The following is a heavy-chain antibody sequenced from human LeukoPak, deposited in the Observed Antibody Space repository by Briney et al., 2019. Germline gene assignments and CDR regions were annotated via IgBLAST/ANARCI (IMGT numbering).Heavy chain of an antibody. D-gene: IGHD6-13*01. CDR3: ARGEYYSSSRNAFDI. J-gene: IGHJ3*02. V-gene: IGHV3-73*01. CDR1: GFTFSGSA. CDR2: IRSKADNYAT. Sequence: GGSLKLSCAGSGFTFSGSAMHWVRQASGKGLEWVGRIRSKADNYATAYGVSVKGRFTISRDDSKHTAYLQVNSLKTEDTAVYFCARGEYYSSSRNAFDIWGQGTTVTVSS.